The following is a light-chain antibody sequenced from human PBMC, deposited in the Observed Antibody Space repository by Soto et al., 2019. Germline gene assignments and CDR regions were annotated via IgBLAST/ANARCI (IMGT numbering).Light chain of an antibody. Sequence: QSALTQPASVSGSPGQSITISCTGTSSDVGGYYSVSWYQQHPGKAPKLMIYDVTNRPSGVSNRFSGSKSGNTASLTISGLQAEDEADYYCSSYTSSSTDVFGTGPKVTVL. CDR1: SSDVGGYYS. J-gene: IGLJ1*01. V-gene: IGLV2-14*01. CDR2: DVT. CDR3: SSYTSSSTDV.